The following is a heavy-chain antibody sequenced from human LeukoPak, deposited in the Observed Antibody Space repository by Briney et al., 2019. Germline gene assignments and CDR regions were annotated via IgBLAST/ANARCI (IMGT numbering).Heavy chain of an antibody. J-gene: IGHJ4*02. CDR3: AKSSSAWVEIDY. Sequence: GGSLRLSCAASGFTFSSYDMHWVRQATGKGLEWVSAIGTAGDTYYPGSVKGRFTISRENAKKSLYLQMNSLRAEDTAVYYCAKSSSAWVEIDYWGQGTLVTVSS. D-gene: IGHD6-19*01. V-gene: IGHV3-13*04. CDR1: GFTFSSYD. CDR2: IGTAGDT.